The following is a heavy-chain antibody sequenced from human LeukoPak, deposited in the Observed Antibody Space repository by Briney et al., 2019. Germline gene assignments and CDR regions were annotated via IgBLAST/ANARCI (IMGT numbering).Heavy chain of an antibody. CDR3: ARTQEAGYSSGYYYYYMDV. CDR1: GGSISSSYY. D-gene: IGHD6-19*01. J-gene: IGHJ6*03. V-gene: IGHV4-59*12. CDR2: IHYSGST. Sequence: SETLSLTCTVSGGSISSSYYWSWIRQPPGKGLEWIGYIHYSGSTNYNPSLKSRVTISVDTSKNQFSLKLSSVTAAGTAVYYCARTQEAGYSSGYYYYYMDVWGKGTTVTISS.